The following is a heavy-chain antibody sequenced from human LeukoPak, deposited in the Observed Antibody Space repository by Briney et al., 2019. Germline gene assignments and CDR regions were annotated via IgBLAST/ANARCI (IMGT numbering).Heavy chain of an antibody. CDR3: ARGGIVLMVYAPKGDWFDP. D-gene: IGHD2-8*01. CDR1: GGSFSGYY. V-gene: IGHV4-34*01. J-gene: IGHJ5*02. CDR2: INHSGST. Sequence: PSETLSLTCAVYGGSFSGYYWSWIRQPPGKGLEWIGEINHSGSTNYNPSLKSRVTISVVTSKNQFSLKLSSVTAADTAVYYCARGGIVLMVYAPKGDWFDPWGQGTLVTVSS.